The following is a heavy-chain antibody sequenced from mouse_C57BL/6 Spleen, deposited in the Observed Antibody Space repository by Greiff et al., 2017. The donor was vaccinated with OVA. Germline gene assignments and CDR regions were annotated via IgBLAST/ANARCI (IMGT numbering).Heavy chain of an antibody. J-gene: IGHJ2*01. D-gene: IGHD1-1*01. CDR2: INPGSGGT. CDR3: ARSHSYYYGSSPVYFDY. Sequence: QVQLQQSGAELVRPGTSVKVSCKASGYAFTNYLIEWVKQRPGQGLEWIGVINPGSGGTNYNEKFKGKATLTADKSSSTAYMQLSSLTSEDSAVYFCARSHSYYYGSSPVYFDYWGQGTTLTVSS. CDR1: GYAFTNYL. V-gene: IGHV1-54*01.